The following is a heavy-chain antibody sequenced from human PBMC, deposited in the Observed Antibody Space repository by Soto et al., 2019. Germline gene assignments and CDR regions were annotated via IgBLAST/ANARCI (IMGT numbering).Heavy chain of an antibody. J-gene: IGHJ4*02. Sequence: GGSLRLSCAASGFTFSSYSMNWVRQAPGKGLEWVSYISSSSSTIYYADSVKGRFTISRDNAKNSLYLQMNSLRDEDTAVYYCVRDGWDVVVPAAMSGFDYWGQGTLVTVSS. CDR2: ISSSSSTI. CDR1: GFTFSSYS. CDR3: VRDGWDVVVPAAMSGFDY. D-gene: IGHD2-2*01. V-gene: IGHV3-48*02.